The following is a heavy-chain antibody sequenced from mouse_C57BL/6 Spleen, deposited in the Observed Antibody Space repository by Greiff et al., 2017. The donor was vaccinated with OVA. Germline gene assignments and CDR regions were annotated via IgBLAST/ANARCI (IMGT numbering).Heavy chain of an antibody. V-gene: IGHV1-54*01. Sequence: VQGVESGAELVRPGTSVKVSCKASGYAFTNYLIEWVKQRPGQGLEWIGVINPGSGGTNYNEKFKGKATLTADKSSSTAYMQLSSLTSEDSAVYFCARSGGLRRDFDYWGQGTTLTVSS. D-gene: IGHD2-4*01. J-gene: IGHJ2*01. CDR1: GYAFTNYL. CDR3: ARSGGLRRDFDY. CDR2: INPGSGGT.